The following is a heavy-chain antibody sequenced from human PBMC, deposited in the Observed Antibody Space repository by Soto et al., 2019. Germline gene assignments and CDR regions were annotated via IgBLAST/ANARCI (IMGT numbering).Heavy chain of an antibody. V-gene: IGHV4-34*01. Sequence: SETLSLTCAVYGGSFSGYYWSWIRQPPGKGLEWIGEINHSGSTNYNPSLKSRVTISVDTSKNQFSLKLSSVTAADTAVYYCARLVITGIPYYFDYWGQGTLVTVS. CDR1: GGSFSGYY. CDR2: INHSGST. CDR3: ARLVITGIPYYFDY. D-gene: IGHD1-20*01. J-gene: IGHJ4*02.